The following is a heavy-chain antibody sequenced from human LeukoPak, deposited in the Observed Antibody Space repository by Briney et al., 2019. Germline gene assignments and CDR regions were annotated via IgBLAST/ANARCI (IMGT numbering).Heavy chain of an antibody. CDR3: ARDLYYDSSGSLDY. Sequence: SVKVSCKASGYTFTSYGMNWVRQAPGQGLEWMGRIIPILGIANYAQKFQGRVTITADKSTSTAYMELSSLRSEDTAVYYCARDLYYDSSGSLDYWGQGTLVTVSS. V-gene: IGHV1-69*04. J-gene: IGHJ4*02. CDR1: GYTFTSYG. CDR2: IIPILGIA. D-gene: IGHD3-22*01.